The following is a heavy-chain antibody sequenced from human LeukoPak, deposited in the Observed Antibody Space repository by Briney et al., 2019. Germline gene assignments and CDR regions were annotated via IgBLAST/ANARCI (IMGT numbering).Heavy chain of an antibody. CDR3: ATARGAAAGKAGIDY. D-gene: IGHD6-13*01. V-gene: IGHV3-48*01. J-gene: IGHJ4*02. Sequence: GGSLRLSCAASGFTFNTYNMNWARQAPGKGLEWVSYISSSGNTLYYADSVKGRFTVSRDNAKNSLYLQMNSLRAEDTAFYYCATARGAAAGKAGIDYWGQGTLVTVSS. CDR1: GFTFNTYN. CDR2: ISSSGNTL.